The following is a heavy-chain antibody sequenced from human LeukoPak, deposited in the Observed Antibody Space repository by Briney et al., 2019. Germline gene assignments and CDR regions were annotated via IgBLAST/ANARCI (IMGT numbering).Heavy chain of an antibody. Sequence: GGSLRLSCAASGFTFSDYYMSWIRQAPGQGQELVSYISSSGSNIYYADSVKGRFTISRDNAKNSLYLKMNSLRAEDTAVYYCARSEVVPAASVDYWGQGTLVTVSS. D-gene: IGHD2-2*01. J-gene: IGHJ4*02. V-gene: IGHV3-11*01. CDR2: ISSSGSNI. CDR3: ARSEVVPAASVDY. CDR1: GFTFSDYY.